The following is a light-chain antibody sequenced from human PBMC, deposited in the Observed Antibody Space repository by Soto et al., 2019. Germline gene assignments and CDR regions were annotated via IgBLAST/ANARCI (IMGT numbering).Light chain of an antibody. CDR3: RSYDSSFFL. Sequence: FMLTQPHSVSESPGETVTISCTRTSGGIANNYVQWYQQRPGSAPTIVIYEHNQRPSGVPDRFSGSTDGSSTSASLTIPGLQTEDEDDYYCRSYDSSFFLFGGGTKVTVL. CDR1: SGGIANNY. CDR2: EHN. J-gene: IGLJ2*01. V-gene: IGLV6-57*04.